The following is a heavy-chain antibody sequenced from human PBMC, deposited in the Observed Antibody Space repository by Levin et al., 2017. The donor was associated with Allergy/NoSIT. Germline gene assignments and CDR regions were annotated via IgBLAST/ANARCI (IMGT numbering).Heavy chain of an antibody. CDR3: ATTSRTYYGSGSYYNVRNDAFDI. D-gene: IGHD3-10*01. V-gene: IGHV1-69*04. CDR2: IIPILGIA. Sequence: ASVKVSCKASGGTFSSYAISWVRQAPGQGLEWMGRIIPILGIANYAQKFQGRVTITSDKSTSTAYMELSSLRSEDTAVYYCATTSRTYYGSGSYYNVRNDAFDIWGQGTMVTVSS. J-gene: IGHJ3*02. CDR1: GGTFSSYA.